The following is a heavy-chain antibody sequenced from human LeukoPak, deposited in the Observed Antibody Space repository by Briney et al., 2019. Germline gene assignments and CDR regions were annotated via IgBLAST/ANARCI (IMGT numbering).Heavy chain of an antibody. CDR2: IFDIGNT. CDR1: GGSMNDYY. J-gene: IGHJ5*02. V-gene: IGHV4-59*01. D-gene: IGHD2-2*01. CDR3: AKGMMPDWFDP. Sequence: SETLSLTCTVSGGSMNDYYWTWVRQPPGRGLEWIGYIFDIGNTNYNPSLKSRITISLDTSKNQFSLRLNSVTAADTAVYYCAKGMMPDWFDPWGQGTLVTVSS.